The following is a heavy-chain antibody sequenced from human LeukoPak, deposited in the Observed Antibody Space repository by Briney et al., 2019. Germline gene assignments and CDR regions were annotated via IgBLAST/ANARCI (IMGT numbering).Heavy chain of an antibody. J-gene: IGHJ6*02. V-gene: IGHV4-39*01. CDR2: IYYSGST. Sequence: PSETLSLTCTVSGGSISSSSYYWGWIRQPPGKGLEWIGSIYYSGSTYYNPSLKSRVTISVDTSKNQFSLKLSSVTAADTAVYYCARRGKVYYYGMDVWGQGTTVAVYS. CDR3: ARRGKVYYYGMDV. CDR1: GGSISSSSYY.